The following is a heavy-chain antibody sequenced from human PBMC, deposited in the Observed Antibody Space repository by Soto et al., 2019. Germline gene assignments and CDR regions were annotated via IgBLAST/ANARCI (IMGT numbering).Heavy chain of an antibody. D-gene: IGHD2-2*02. CDR2: ISAYNGDT. J-gene: IGHJ4*02. V-gene: IGHV1-18*04. CDR1: GYTFISYG. Sequence: ASVKVSCKASGYTFISYGISWVRQAPGQGLEWMGWISAYNGDTNYAQKLQGRVTMTTDTSTSTAYMELRSLRSDDTAVYYCARYQCSSSSCYTFFFDYWGQGTLVTVSS. CDR3: ARYQCSSSSCYTFFFDY.